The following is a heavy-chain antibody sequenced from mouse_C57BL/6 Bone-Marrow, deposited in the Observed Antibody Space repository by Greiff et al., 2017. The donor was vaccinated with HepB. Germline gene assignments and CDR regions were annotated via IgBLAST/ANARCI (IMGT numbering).Heavy chain of an antibody. CDR2: IYPGSGST. D-gene: IGHD3-2*02. Sequence: VQLQQPGAELVKPGASVKMSCKASGYTFTSYWITWVKQRPGQGLEWIGDIYPGSGSTNYNEKLKSKATLTVDTSSSTAYMQLSSLTSEDSAVYYCASRGAQATGYFDYWGQGTTLTVSS. CDR1: GYTFTSYW. V-gene: IGHV1-55*01. J-gene: IGHJ2*01. CDR3: ASRGAQATGYFDY.